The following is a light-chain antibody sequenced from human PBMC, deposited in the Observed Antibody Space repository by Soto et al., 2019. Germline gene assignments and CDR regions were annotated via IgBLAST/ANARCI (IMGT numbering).Light chain of an antibody. CDR1: SSDVGGYNY. CDR2: DVS. CDR3: TQYKSSPPLVV. J-gene: IGLJ2*01. Sequence: QSALTQPASVSGSPGQSITISCTGTSSDVGGYNYVSWYQQHPGKAPKLMIYDVSNRPSGVSNRFSGSKSGNTASLTISGLQAGEEGFFSCTQYKSSPPLVVLGGGTTLT. V-gene: IGLV2-14*01.